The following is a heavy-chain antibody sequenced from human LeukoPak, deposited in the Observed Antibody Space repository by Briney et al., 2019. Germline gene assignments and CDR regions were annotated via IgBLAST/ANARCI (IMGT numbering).Heavy chain of an antibody. CDR3: ARDLASYYYGSSGYRDY. CDR1: GGSISSSSYY. Sequence: SETLSLTCTVSGGSISSSSYYWGWIRQPPGKGLEWIGSIYYSGSTYYNPSLKSRVTISVDTSKSQFSLKLSSVTAADTAVYYCARDLASYYYGSSGYRDYWGQGTLVTVSS. V-gene: IGHV4-39*07. J-gene: IGHJ4*02. CDR2: IYYSGST. D-gene: IGHD3-22*01.